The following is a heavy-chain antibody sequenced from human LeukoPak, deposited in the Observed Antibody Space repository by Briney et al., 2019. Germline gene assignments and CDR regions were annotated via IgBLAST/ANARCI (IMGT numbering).Heavy chain of an antibody. CDR3: VKNGGSWSPRFDP. Sequence: GGSLRLSCAASGFTFSSYGMHWVRQAPGKGLEWVAVISYDGSNKYYADSVKGRFTISRDNSKNTLYLQMNSLRAEDTATYYCVKNGGSWSPRFDPWGQGTLVTVSS. D-gene: IGHD4-23*01. CDR2: ISYDGSNK. V-gene: IGHV3-30*18. CDR1: GFTFSSYG. J-gene: IGHJ5*02.